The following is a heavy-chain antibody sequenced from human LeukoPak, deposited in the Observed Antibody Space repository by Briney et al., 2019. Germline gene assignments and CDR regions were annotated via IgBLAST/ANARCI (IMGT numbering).Heavy chain of an antibody. D-gene: IGHD4-11*01. CDR2: INWNGGST. Sequence: GGSLRLSCAASGFTFDHYGMSWVRQAPGKGLEWVSGINWNGGSTGYADSVKGRFTISRDNAKNSLYLQMNSLRAEVTALYYCARGLDYSNANWFDPWGQGTLVTVSS. V-gene: IGHV3-20*04. J-gene: IGHJ5*02. CDR1: GFTFDHYG. CDR3: ARGLDYSNANWFDP.